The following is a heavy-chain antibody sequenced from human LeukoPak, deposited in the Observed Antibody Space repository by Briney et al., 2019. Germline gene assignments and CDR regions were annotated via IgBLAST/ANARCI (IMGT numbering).Heavy chain of an antibody. D-gene: IGHD1-1*01. J-gene: IGHJ3*02. CDR3: AYVISVERQSDAFDI. Sequence: GGSLRLSGAASGFTFTSYGMHGVRQAPGKGLEWVAVIWFDGSNKNYADSVKGRFTISRDNSKNTVYLQMNSLRAEDTAVYYMAYVISVERQSDAFDIWGQGTMVTVSS. CDR1: GFTFTSYG. CDR2: IWFDGSNK. V-gene: IGHV3-33*01.